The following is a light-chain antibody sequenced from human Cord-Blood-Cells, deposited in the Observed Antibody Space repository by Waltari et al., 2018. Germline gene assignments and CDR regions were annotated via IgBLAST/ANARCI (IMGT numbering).Light chain of an antibody. V-gene: IGLV2-14*01. CDR2: DVS. J-gene: IGLJ3*02. CDR3: SSYTSSSTLE. CDR1: SRDVGGYNY. Sequence: QSALTQSASVSGSPGQSITISCTGTSRDVGGYNYVSWYQQHPGTTPKLMIYDVSNRPSGVSNRFSGSKSGNTASLTISGLQAEDEADYYCSSYTSSSTLEFGGGTKLTVL.